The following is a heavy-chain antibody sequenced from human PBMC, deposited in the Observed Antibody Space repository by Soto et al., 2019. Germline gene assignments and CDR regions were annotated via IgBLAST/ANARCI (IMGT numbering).Heavy chain of an antibody. CDR1: GYTLTELS. V-gene: IGHV1-24*01. Sequence: QVKLVQSGAEVKKPGASVKVSCKVSGYTLTELSMHWVRQAPGKGLEWMGGFDPEDGETIYAQKFKGRVTMTEDTSTYSAYMELRIQIFEDTALYYCAAEFVLDEHYYFYGMDVWGQGTPLTAS. J-gene: IGHJ6*02. CDR2: FDPEDGET. CDR3: AAEFVLDEHYYFYGMDV. D-gene: IGHD3-16*01.